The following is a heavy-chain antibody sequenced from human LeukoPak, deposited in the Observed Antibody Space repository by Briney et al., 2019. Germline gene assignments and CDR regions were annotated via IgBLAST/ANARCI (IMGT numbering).Heavy chain of an antibody. Sequence: QPGGSLRLSCAASGFTFSRYAMSWVRQAPGRGLEGVSSFSGSDGSSDYADSVKGRFTISRDNSKNTLYLQMNSLRAEDTAIYYCVKGGYSRSRGYFDYWGQGTLVTVSP. J-gene: IGHJ4*02. CDR3: VKGGYSRSRGYFDY. D-gene: IGHD6-13*01. CDR2: FSGSDGSS. V-gene: IGHV3-23*01. CDR1: GFTFSRYA.